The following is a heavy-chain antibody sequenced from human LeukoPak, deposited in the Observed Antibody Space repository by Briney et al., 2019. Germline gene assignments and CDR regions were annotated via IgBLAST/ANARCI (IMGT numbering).Heavy chain of an antibody. CDR1: GGSFSGYY. D-gene: IGHD2-2*01. J-gene: IGHJ3*02. V-gene: IGHV4-34*01. CDR3: ASAMEGPNDAFDI. CDR2: INHSGST. Sequence: PSETLSLTCAVYGGSFSGYYWSWIRQPPGKGLEWIGEINHSGSTNYNPSLKSRVTISVDASKTQFSLKLSSVTAADTAVYYCASAMEGPNDAFDIWGQGTMVTVSS.